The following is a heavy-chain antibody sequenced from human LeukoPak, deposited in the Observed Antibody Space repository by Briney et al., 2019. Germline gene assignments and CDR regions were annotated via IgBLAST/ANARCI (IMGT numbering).Heavy chain of an antibody. CDR2: INHSGST. V-gene: IGHV4-34*01. CDR1: GGSFSGYY. Sequence: WETLSLTCAVYGGSFSGYYWSWIRQPPGKGLEWIGEINHSGSTNYNPSLKSRVTISVDTSKNQFSLKLSSVTAADTAVYYCASRWSYDAFDIWGQGTMVTVSS. D-gene: IGHD4/OR15-4a*01. J-gene: IGHJ3*02. CDR3: ASRWSYDAFDI.